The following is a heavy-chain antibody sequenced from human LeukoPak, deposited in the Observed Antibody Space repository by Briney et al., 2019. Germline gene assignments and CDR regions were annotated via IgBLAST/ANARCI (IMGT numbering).Heavy chain of an antibody. CDR1: GYTFTSYG. J-gene: IGHJ6*02. Sequence: GASVKVSCKASGYTFTSYGISWVRQAPGQGLEWMGWISAYNGNTNYAQKLQGRVTMTTDTSTSTAYMELRSLRSDDTAVYYCARDIVVVPPPYYYYYGMDVWGQGTRSPSP. CDR2: ISAYNGNT. D-gene: IGHD2-2*01. V-gene: IGHV1-18*01. CDR3: ARDIVVVPPPYYYYYGMDV.